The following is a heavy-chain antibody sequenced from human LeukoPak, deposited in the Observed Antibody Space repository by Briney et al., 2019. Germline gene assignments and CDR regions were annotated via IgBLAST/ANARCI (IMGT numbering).Heavy chain of an antibody. CDR1: GFTFSYYA. CDR2: ISGSGAGT. J-gene: IGHJ4*02. V-gene: IGHV3-23*01. CDR3: VKASAGALTFDY. Sequence: GGSLRLSCAASGFTFSYYAMNWVRQAPGKGLEWVSAISGSGAGTYYADSVKGRFTISRDNAKNTLYLQMKNLRADDTAVYSCVKASAGALTFDYWGQGTLVTVSS. D-gene: IGHD3-9*01.